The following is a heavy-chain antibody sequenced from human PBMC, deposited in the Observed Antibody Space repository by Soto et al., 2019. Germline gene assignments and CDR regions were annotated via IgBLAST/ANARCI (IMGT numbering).Heavy chain of an antibody. CDR3: ARDPYLGDQQY. CDR1: GYTFTTYG. Sequence: QVPLVQSGGEVKKPGASVKVSCKTSGYTFTTYGISWVRQAPGQGLEWVGWISAYSGKTHYAQKFQGKVTMTTDTSTNTAYLELRSLRSDDTAVYYCARDPYLGDQQYWGQGTLVTVSS. J-gene: IGHJ4*02. CDR2: ISAYSGKT. D-gene: IGHD3-16*01. V-gene: IGHV1-18*01.